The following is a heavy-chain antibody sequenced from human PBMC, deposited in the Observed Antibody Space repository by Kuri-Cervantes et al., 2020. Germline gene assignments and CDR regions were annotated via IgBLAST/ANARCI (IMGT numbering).Heavy chain of an antibody. D-gene: IGHD1-1*01. V-gene: IGHV1-2*02. Sequence: ASVKVSCKASGYTFTSYGISWVRQAPGQGLEWMGWINPNSGGTNYAQKFQGRVTMTRDTSISTAYMEMSRLRSDDTAVYYCARDQLERRQPDYYYYGMDVWGQGTTVTVSS. CDR2: INPNSGGT. CDR1: GYTFTSYG. CDR3: ARDQLERRQPDYYYYGMDV. J-gene: IGHJ6*02.